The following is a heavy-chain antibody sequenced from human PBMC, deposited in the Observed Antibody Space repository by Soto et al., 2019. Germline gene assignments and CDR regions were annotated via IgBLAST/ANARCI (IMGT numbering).Heavy chain of an antibody. D-gene: IGHD3-16*01. CDR1: GFTFSSHA. CDR3: AKGAYVEGGY. CDR2: INDSGGRT. J-gene: IGHJ4*02. V-gene: IGHV3-23*01. Sequence: EVQLLESGGGLVQPGGSLRLSCVVSGFTFSSHAMTWVRQAPGKGLKWVSTINDSGGRTYYADSVKGRFTISRDNSKNTLYLQLHSLRVDDTAIYYCAKGAYVEGGYWGQGTLVTVSS.